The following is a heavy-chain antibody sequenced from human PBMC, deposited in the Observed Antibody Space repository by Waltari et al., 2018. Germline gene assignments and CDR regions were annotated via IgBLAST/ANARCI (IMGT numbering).Heavy chain of an antibody. D-gene: IGHD2-15*01. Sequence: EVQLVESGGALVQPGGSLRLSCVASGFSFSTHAMGWARQAPGKGLEWVSAINHRGERTYYADSVKGRFTISRDNSRNTLNLQMDSLRVEDTAVYHCTKRYCDRDRCYGLDNWGQGTLVTVSS. V-gene: IGHV3-23*04. CDR1: GFSFSTHA. CDR2: INHRGERT. CDR3: TKRYCDRDRCYGLDN. J-gene: IGHJ4*02.